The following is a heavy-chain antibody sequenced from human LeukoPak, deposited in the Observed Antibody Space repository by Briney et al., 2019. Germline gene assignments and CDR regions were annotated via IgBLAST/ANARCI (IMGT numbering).Heavy chain of an antibody. CDR2: ISSSNNYI. D-gene: IGHD4-17*01. CDR1: RFTFSSYS. V-gene: IGHV3-21*01. Sequence: GGSLRHSCAASRFTFSSYSMNWVRQAPGKGLEWISSISSSNNYIYYADSVKGRFTISRDNAKKSLYLQMNSLRAEDTAVYHCAGRAVTTGDNNAFDIWGQGTMVTVTS. CDR3: AGRAVTTGDNNAFDI. J-gene: IGHJ3*02.